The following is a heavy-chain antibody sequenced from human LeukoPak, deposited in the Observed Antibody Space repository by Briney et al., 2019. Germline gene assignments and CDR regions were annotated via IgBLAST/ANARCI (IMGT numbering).Heavy chain of an antibody. J-gene: IGHJ4*02. D-gene: IGHD5-12*01. V-gene: IGHV3-7*01. CDR2: IKEDGRET. Sequence: GGSLRLSCAASGFTVSSNYMSWVRQAPGKGLEWVANIKEDGRETYYVDSVKGRFIISRDNAKNSLFLQMSSLTAEDTAVYYCARERDGVATTGALFDYWGLGTLITVSS. CDR3: ARERDGVATTGALFDY. CDR1: GFTVSSNY.